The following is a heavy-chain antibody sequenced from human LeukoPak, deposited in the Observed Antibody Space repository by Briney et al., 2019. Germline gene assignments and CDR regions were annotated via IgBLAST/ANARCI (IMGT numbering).Heavy chain of an antibody. CDR3: AKDYRYCTSTSCYGDDAFDI. D-gene: IGHD2-2*01. Sequence: EGSLRLSCAASGFTFSSYAMTWVRQAPGKGLEWVSAISGSGVSTYYADSVKGRFTISRDNSKNTLHLQMSSLRAEDTAVYYCAKDYRYCTSTSCYGDDAFDIWGQGTMVTVSS. V-gene: IGHV3-23*01. J-gene: IGHJ3*02. CDR1: GFTFSSYA. CDR2: ISGSGVST.